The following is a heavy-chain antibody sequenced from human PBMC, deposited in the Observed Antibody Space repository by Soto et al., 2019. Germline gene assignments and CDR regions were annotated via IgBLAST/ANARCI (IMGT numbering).Heavy chain of an antibody. Sequence: SETLSLTCAVSGGSISSGGYSWSWIRQPPGKGLEWIGYIYHSGSTYYNPSLKSRVTISVDRSKNQFSLKLSSVTAADMAVYYCARTESGTFDPWGQGTLVTLSS. CDR2: IYHSGST. D-gene: IGHD1-7*01. CDR1: GGSISSGGYS. V-gene: IGHV4-30-2*01. CDR3: ARTESGTFDP. J-gene: IGHJ5*02.